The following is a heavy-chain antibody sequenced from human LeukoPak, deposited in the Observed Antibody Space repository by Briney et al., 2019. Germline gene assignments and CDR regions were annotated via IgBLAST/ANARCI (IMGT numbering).Heavy chain of an antibody. J-gene: IGHJ4*02. CDR2: INHSGST. Sequence: SETLSLTCAVYGGPFGVYYWGWVRQPPGKGLEWIGEINHSGSTNYSPSLKSRVTISVDTSKNHFSLKLSSVTAADTAVYYCAGPGAGDLDYWGQGTLVTVSS. CDR1: GGPFGVYY. V-gene: IGHV4-34*01. D-gene: IGHD3-10*01. CDR3: AGPGAGDLDY.